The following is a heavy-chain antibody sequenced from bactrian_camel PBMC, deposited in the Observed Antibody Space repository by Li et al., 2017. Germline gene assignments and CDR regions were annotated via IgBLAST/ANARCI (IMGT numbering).Heavy chain of an antibody. CDR1: GPTYSSNC. CDR2: ISASGSTT. J-gene: IGHJ4*01. V-gene: IGHV3-3*01. Sequence: HVQLVESGGGSVQAGGSLRLSCVAAGPTYSSNCMGWFRQVPGKEREGVACISASGSTTYYDNSVKGRFTVSQDNAKNTVYLQMNSLKPEDTAMYFCAADSFNLQLARHYKYWGQGTQVTVS. D-gene: IGHD2*01. CDR3: AADSFNLQLARHYKY.